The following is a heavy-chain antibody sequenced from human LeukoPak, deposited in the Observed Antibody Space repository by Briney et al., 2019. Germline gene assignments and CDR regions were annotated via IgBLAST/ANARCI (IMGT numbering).Heavy chain of an antibody. J-gene: IGHJ5*02. CDR2: ISDSSITM. V-gene: IGHV3-48*04. CDR3: ARDGGFCSGGFCYRLFYP. CDR1: GFTFSNHN. D-gene: IGHD2-15*01. Sequence: SGGSLRLSCAASGFTFSNHNMVWVRQPPGKGLEWISYISDSSITMYYADSVKGRFTISRDNAKNSLLLQMNSPRAEDTAVYCCARDGGFCSGGFCYRLFYPWGQGTLVTVSS.